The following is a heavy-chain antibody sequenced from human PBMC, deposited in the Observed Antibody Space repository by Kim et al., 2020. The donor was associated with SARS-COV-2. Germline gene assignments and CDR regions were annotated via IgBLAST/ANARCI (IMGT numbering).Heavy chain of an antibody. CDR1: GFSFSSYS. CDR3: AGPAYYGSGSLDY. Sequence: GGSLRLSCAASGFSFSSYSMSWVRQAPGKGLEWVSGISGNGYITYYADSVKGRFTISRDNSKNTLYLQLSSLRAEDTAVYYCAGPAYYGSGSLDYWGQGTLVTVSS. V-gene: IGHV3-23*01. J-gene: IGHJ4*02. CDR2: ISGNGYIT. D-gene: IGHD3-10*01.